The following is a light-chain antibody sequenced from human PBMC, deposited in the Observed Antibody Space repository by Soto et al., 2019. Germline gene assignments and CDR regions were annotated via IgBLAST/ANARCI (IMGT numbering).Light chain of an antibody. Sequence: DIQMTQSPSSLSASVGDRVTITCRASQRISSYLNWYQQKPGKAPKILHYAVSNLQSGVPSRFSGSGSGTDFPLTISSLQPEDFATYYCQQSYSAPRTFGQGTKVELK. CDR1: QRISSY. CDR3: QQSYSAPRT. V-gene: IGKV1-39*01. J-gene: IGKJ1*01. CDR2: AVS.